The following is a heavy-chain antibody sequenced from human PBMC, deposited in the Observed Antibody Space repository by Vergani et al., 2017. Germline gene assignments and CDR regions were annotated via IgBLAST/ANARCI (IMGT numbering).Heavy chain of an antibody. CDR2: IIPILGIA. V-gene: IGHV1-69*02. CDR3: ARAYGYCSSTSCYEGKNWFDP. J-gene: IGHJ5*02. D-gene: IGHD2-2*01. CDR1: GGTFSSYT. Sequence: QVQLVQSGAEVKKPGSSVKVSCKASGGTFSSYTISWVRQAPGQALEWMGRIIPILGIANYAQKFQGRVTITADKSTSTAYMELSSLRSEDTAVYYCARAYGYCSSTSCYEGKNWFDPWGQGTLVTVSS.